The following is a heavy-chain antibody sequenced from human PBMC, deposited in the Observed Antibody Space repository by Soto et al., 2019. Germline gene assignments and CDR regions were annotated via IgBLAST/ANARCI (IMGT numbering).Heavy chain of an antibody. D-gene: IGHD2-15*01. CDR2: MHHSGRT. CDR1: GAFMRNDYYY. CDR3: ARWVEVSLDYFDS. V-gene: IGHV4-31*11. Sequence: SETLSLTCAVSGAFMRNDYYYWSWVRQKPGKDLEWIGHMHHSGRTHYNPSLKSRVAISVDTSKNQFSLYLNSVTAADTAVYYCARWVEVSLDYFDSWGQGTPVTVSS. J-gene: IGHJ4*02.